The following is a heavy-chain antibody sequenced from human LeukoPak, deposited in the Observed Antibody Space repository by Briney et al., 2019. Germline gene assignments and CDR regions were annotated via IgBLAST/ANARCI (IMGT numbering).Heavy chain of an antibody. Sequence: ASVKVSCKASGYTFTSYYMHWVRQAPGQGLEWMGWINPNSGGTNYAQKFQGRVTMTRDTSISTAYMELSSLRSEDTAVYYCARGEYDYVWGSYRPIDYWGQGTLVTVSS. J-gene: IGHJ4*02. CDR2: INPNSGGT. CDR3: ARGEYDYVWGSYRPIDY. V-gene: IGHV1-2*02. CDR1: GYTFTSYY. D-gene: IGHD3-16*02.